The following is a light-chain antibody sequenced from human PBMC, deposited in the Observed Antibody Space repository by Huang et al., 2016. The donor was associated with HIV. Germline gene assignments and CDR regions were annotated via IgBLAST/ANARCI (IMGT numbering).Light chain of an antibody. CDR2: VVS. V-gene: IGKV2-29*03. CDR1: QSLLHSDGKTY. CDR3: MQSIHLPYT. Sequence: DVVLTQTPLSLSVTPGQSASISCKSSQSLLHSDGKTYLYWYVQKPGQSPQLLMYVVSIWVSGVPDRYSGSGSGTDFTLKISRVEAEDVGVYYCMQSIHLPYTFGQGTKVEI. J-gene: IGKJ2*01.